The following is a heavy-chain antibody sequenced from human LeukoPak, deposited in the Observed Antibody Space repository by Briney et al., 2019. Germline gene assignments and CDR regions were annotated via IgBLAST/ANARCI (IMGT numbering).Heavy chain of an antibody. D-gene: IGHD1-26*01. V-gene: IGHV5-51*01. CDR3: ARRGGPELYDY. Sequence: PGEPLNFSCKGSGYRVTSFCIGWVRQMPGKGLEWMGIIYPGDSDTRYSPSFQGQVTISADKSISTAYLQWSSLKASDTAMYYCARRGGPELYDYWGQGTLVTVSS. J-gene: IGHJ4*02. CDR1: GYRVTSFC. CDR2: IYPGDSDT.